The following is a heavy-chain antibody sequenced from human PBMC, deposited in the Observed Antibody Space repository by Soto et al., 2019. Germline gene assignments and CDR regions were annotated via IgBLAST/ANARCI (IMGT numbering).Heavy chain of an antibody. D-gene: IGHD3-16*01. V-gene: IGHV3-74*01. CDR3: TRDSGGRGGY. J-gene: IGHJ4*02. Sequence: EVQLVESGGGLVQPGGSLRLSCAASGFTFSSYWMHWVRQARGKGLVWVSRINEDGSTINYADSVKGRFTISRDNAKNTWDRERNRRRAEDTAVYYGTRDSGGRGGYWGQGTLVTVSS. CDR2: INEDGSTI. CDR1: GFTFSSYW.